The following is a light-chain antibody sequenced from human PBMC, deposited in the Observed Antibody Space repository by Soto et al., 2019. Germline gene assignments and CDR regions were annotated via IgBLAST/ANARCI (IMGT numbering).Light chain of an antibody. Sequence: EIVLTQSPGTLSLSPGERATLSCTASQTVRSNSLAWYQHKPGQAPRLLMYDAPSRPPGIPDRFSGSGSGTDFTLTISRLEPEDFAVYYCQHSATFGPGTKVDIK. CDR2: DAP. J-gene: IGKJ3*01. CDR1: QTVRSNS. CDR3: QHSAT. V-gene: IGKV3-20*01.